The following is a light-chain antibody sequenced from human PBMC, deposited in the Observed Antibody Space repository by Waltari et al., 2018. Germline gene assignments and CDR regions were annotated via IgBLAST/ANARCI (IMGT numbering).Light chain of an antibody. CDR1: RGISAY. Sequence: DIQLTQSPSFLSASVGDRVTITCRASRGISAYLAWYQQKPGKAPNLLNYTASTLQSGVPSRFSGSGAGTEVTLTISSLQPEDFATYYCQQLNSYPRSFGQGTKLEIK. CDR3: QQLNSYPRS. V-gene: IGKV1-9*01. CDR2: TAS. J-gene: IGKJ2*03.